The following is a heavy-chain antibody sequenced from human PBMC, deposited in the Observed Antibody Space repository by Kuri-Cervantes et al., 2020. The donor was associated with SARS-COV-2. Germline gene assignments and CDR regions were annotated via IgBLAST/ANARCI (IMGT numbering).Heavy chain of an antibody. Sequence: GGSLRLSCAASGFTFSSYSMNWVRQAPGKGLEWVSSISSSSSYIYYADSVKGRFTISRDKAKNSLYLKMNSLRAEDTTVYYCAREEVVFLELLSTSPIDNWGQGTLVTVSS. V-gene: IGHV3-21*01. CDR3: AREEVVFLELLSTSPIDN. D-gene: IGHD3-3*01. CDR1: GFTFSSYS. CDR2: ISSSSSYI. J-gene: IGHJ4*02.